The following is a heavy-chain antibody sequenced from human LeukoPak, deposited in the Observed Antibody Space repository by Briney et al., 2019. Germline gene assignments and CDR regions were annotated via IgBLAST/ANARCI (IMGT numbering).Heavy chain of an antibody. V-gene: IGHV3-23*01. J-gene: IGHJ4*02. CDR3: ARALGWASSGPIDY. Sequence: GGSLRLSCAASGFTFSSYAMSWVRQAPGKGLEWVSAISGSGGSTYYADSVKGRFTISRDNSKNTLYLQMGSLRVEDMAVYYCARALGWASSGPIDYWGQGTLVSVSS. CDR1: GFTFSSYA. D-gene: IGHD3-22*01. CDR2: ISGSGGST.